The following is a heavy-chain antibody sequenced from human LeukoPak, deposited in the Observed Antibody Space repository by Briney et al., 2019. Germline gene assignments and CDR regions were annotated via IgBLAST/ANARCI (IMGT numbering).Heavy chain of an antibody. D-gene: IGHD1-26*01. J-gene: IGHJ4*02. Sequence: PGGSLRLSCAASGFTLSNYWMNWVRQAPGKGLEWVANIKHDGSEKSYVDSVKGRFTISRDDAKNSLYLQMNSLRAEDTALYYCARPPYSGSYGPFDYWGQGTLVTVSS. V-gene: IGHV3-7*04. CDR1: GFTLSNYW. CDR2: IKHDGSEK. CDR3: ARPPYSGSYGPFDY.